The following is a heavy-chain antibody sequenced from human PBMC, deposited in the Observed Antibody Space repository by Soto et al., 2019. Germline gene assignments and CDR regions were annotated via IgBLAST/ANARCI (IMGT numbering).Heavy chain of an antibody. CDR1: GFTFSSYG. CDR3: AKDPVVLPASMFPYYFDY. CDR2: ISYDGSNK. V-gene: IGHV3-30*18. Sequence: QVQLVESGGGVVQPGRSLRLSCAASGFTFSSYGMHWVRQAPGKGLEWVAVISYDGSNKYYADSVKGRFTISRDNSKNTLYLQMNSMRAEDTAVYYCAKDPVVLPASMFPYYFDYWGQGTLVTVSS. D-gene: IGHD2-2*01. J-gene: IGHJ4*02.